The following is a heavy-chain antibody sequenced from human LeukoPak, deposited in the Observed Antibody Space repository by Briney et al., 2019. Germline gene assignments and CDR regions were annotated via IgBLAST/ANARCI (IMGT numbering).Heavy chain of an antibody. CDR1: GVTFSSYS. Sequence: GGSLRLSCAASGVTFSSYSMNWVRQAPGKGLEWVSSISSSSNYIYYAHSVKGRFTISRDNAKNSLYLQMNSLRAEDTAVYYCARDPSSGWYLKGWFDPWGQGTLVTVSS. V-gene: IGHV3-21*01. CDR2: ISSSSNYI. CDR3: ARDPSSGWYLKGWFDP. J-gene: IGHJ5*02. D-gene: IGHD6-19*01.